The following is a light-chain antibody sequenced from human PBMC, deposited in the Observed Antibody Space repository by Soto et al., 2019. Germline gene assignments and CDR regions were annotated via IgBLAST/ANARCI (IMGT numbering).Light chain of an antibody. J-gene: IGKJ4*01. CDR3: QQYGSTPT. CDR2: GAS. CDR1: QSVSSSY. V-gene: IGKV3-20*01. Sequence: EIVVTQSPGTLSLSPGERATLSCRASQSVSSSYLAWYKQKPGQAPRLLIYGASSRATGIPDRFSGSGSGTDFTLTITRLEPEDFAVYYCQQYGSTPTFGGGTKVEIK.